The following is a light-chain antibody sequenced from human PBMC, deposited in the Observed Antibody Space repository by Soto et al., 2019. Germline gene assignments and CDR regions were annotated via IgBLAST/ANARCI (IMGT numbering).Light chain of an antibody. V-gene: IGLV2-14*01. CDR3: TSDTYTISHYV. J-gene: IGLJ1*01. Sequence: QSVLTEAASVSGSPGESFTISCTGTSSDVGGYNYVSWYQQHPGKAPKLMIYDVSNRPSGVSNRSSGSKSGNTASLTISGLQAEYYSDYYSTSDTYTISHYVF. CDR1: SSDVGGYNY. CDR2: DVS.